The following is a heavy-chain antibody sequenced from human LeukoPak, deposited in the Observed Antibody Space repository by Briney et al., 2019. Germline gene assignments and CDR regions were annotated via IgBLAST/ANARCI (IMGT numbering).Heavy chain of an antibody. CDR1: GFTFDDYG. D-gene: IGHD1-7*01. Sequence: GGSLRLSCAASGFTFDDYGMSWVRQAPGKGLEWVSGINWNGGSTGYADSVKGRFTISRDNAKNSLYLQMNSLRAEDTALYYCARDLVRYNWNYVHMDVWGKGTTVTVSS. CDR3: ARDLVRYNWNYVHMDV. J-gene: IGHJ6*03. CDR2: INWNGGST. V-gene: IGHV3-20*04.